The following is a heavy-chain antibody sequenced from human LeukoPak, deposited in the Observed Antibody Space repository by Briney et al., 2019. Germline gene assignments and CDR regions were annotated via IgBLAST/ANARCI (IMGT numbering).Heavy chain of an antibody. CDR3: ARSGKWPRFLASDI. Sequence: SETLSLTCTVSGGSINPYYWSWIRQPPGKGLEWIGYIFYTGSAKYNPSLKSRVTISVDTSKNQYSLKLNSATPEDTAVYYCARSGKWPRFLASDIWGQGTTVTVSS. D-gene: IGHD5-12*01. V-gene: IGHV4-59*01. CDR1: GGSINPYY. CDR2: IFYTGSA. J-gene: IGHJ3*02.